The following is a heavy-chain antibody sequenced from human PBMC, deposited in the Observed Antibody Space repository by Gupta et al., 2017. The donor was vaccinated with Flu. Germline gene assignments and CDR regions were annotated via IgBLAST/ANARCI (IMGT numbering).Heavy chain of an antibody. CDR1: GFTFDDYT. CDR2: ISWDGGST. CDR3: AKDFTVTKRGTYRGYFDY. Sequence: EVQLVESGGVVVQPVRSLRLPCSASGFTFDDYTMLWVRQAPGKGLEWVSLISWDGGSTYYADSVKGRFTISRDNSKNSLYLQMNSLRTEDTALYYCAKDFTVTKRGTYRGYFDYWGQGTLVTVSS. J-gene: IGHJ4*02. V-gene: IGHV3-43*01. D-gene: IGHD4-17*01.